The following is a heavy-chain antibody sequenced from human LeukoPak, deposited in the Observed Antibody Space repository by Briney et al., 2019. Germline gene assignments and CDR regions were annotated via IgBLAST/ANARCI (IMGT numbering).Heavy chain of an antibody. J-gene: IGHJ3*02. Sequence: GGSLRLSCAASGFSVSDNYMNWVRQAPGKGLEWVSIIYSGGITYYADSVRGRFTLSRHNSENTLYLQMNGLRAEDTAVYYCARARGSHDALDIWGQGTMVTVSS. CDR2: IYSGGIT. D-gene: IGHD5-12*01. V-gene: IGHV3-53*04. CDR1: GFSVSDNY. CDR3: ARARGSHDALDI.